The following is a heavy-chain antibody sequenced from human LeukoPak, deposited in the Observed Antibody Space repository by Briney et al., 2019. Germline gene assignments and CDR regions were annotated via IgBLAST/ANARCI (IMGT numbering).Heavy chain of an antibody. D-gene: IGHD6-19*01. J-gene: IGHJ4*02. Sequence: ASVKVSCKASVYVFNLFGFNWVRQAPGQGLEWMGWISGYNGDTKYAQKIQGRVTLTTDSSASTAYMELRTLRSDDTAIYYCARDRDLIGVTTTRLDYWGQGTLVTVSS. V-gene: IGHV1-18*04. CDR1: VYVFNLFG. CDR2: ISGYNGDT. CDR3: ARDRDLIGVTTTRLDY.